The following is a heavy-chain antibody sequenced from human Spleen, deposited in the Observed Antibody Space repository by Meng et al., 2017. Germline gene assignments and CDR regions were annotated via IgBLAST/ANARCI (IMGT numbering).Heavy chain of an antibody. J-gene: IGHJ4*02. Sequence: VQLVESGRGVVQPGTSLRLSCAASGFTFSNYAMSWVRQAPGKGLEWVSAISGSGDNTDYADSVKGRFTISRDNSKNTLYLQMNSLRAEDTAIYYCAKGVVPAVDYFDYWGQGTLVTVSS. CDR1: GFTFSNYA. D-gene: IGHD2-2*01. CDR2: ISGSGDNT. CDR3: AKGVVPAVDYFDY. V-gene: IGHV3-23*04.